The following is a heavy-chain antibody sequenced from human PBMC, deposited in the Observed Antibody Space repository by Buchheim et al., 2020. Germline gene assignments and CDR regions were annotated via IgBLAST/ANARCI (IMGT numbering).Heavy chain of an antibody. V-gene: IGHV4-59*08. CDR1: GGSIRSYY. J-gene: IGHJ4*02. CDR2: IYYSGST. D-gene: IGHD3-22*01. Sequence: QVQLQESGPGLVKPSETLSLTCTVSGGSIRSYYWSWIRQPPGKGLEWIGYIYYSGSTKYNPSLKSRVTISVDTSKNQFSLKLSSVTAADTAVYYCASSLITMITWVSFDYWGQGTL. CDR3: ASSLITMITWVSFDY.